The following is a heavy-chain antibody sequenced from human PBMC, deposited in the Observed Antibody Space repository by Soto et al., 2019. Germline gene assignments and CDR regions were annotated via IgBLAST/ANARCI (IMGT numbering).Heavy chain of an antibody. D-gene: IGHD5-12*01. CDR3: ARAAPYGYNYYFDY. CDR2: ISSSSSYT. Sequence: GGSLRLSCAASGFTFSDYYMSWIRQAPGKGLEWVSYISSSSSYTNYADSVKGRFTISRDNAKNSLYLQMNSLRAEDTAVYYCARAAPYGYNYYFDYWGQGTLVTVSS. J-gene: IGHJ4*02. V-gene: IGHV3-11*06. CDR1: GFTFSDYY.